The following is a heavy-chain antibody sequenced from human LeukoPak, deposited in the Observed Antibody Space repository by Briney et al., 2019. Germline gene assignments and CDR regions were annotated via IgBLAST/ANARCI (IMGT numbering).Heavy chain of an antibody. J-gene: IGHJ4*02. CDR1: VGSSSGYY. CDR3: AGGGLEMATNRDYFDY. CDR2: INQSGST. Sequence: SETLSLTCALYVGSSSGYYWSWSRHPPGEGLEWSGEINQSGSTNYNPSLKSRVTISVDTSKNQFSLKLSSVTAADTAVYYCAGGGLEMATNRDYFDYWGQGTLVTVSS. V-gene: IGHV4-34*01. D-gene: IGHD5-24*01.